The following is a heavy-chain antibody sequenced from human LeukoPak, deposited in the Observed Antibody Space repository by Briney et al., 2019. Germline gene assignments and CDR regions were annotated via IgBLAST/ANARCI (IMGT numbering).Heavy chain of an antibody. Sequence: SETLSLTCTVSGGSISGYYWSWIRQPAGKGLEWIGRTHSSGNINYNASLKSRLSMSVDSSKNQFTLRLSSMTAADTAVYYCAGQRDNLSWFDPWGQGTLVTVSS. CDR2: THSSGNI. CDR3: AGQRDNLSWFDP. V-gene: IGHV4-4*07. J-gene: IGHJ5*02. CDR1: GGSISGYY. D-gene: IGHD1-1*01.